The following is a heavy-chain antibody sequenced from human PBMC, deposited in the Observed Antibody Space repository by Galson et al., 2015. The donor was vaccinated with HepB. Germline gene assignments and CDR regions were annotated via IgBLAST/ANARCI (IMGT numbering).Heavy chain of an antibody. D-gene: IGHD6-13*01. V-gene: IGHV3-30*04. CDR1: GFTFSSYA. Sequence: SLRLSCAASGFTFSSYAMHWVRQAPGKGLEWVAVISYDGSNKYYADSVKGRFTISRDDSKNTLYLQMNSLRAEDTAVYYCAGSLAAAAPPGGAFDIWGQGTMVTVSS. CDR2: ISYDGSNK. CDR3: AGSLAAAAPPGGAFDI. J-gene: IGHJ3*02.